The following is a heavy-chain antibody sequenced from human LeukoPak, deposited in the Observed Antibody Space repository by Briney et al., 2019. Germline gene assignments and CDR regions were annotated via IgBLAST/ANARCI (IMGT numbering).Heavy chain of an antibody. Sequence: GGSLRLSCAASGLTFRTYSMNWVRQAPGKGLEWVSYISSGGSTIYYADSVKGRFTISRDNAKNSLYLQMNSLRAEDTAMYYCARDVLVVRGVIDVWGKGTTVTISS. V-gene: IGHV3-48*01. J-gene: IGHJ6*04. CDR2: ISSGGSTI. CDR1: GLTFRTYS. CDR3: ARDVLVVRGVIDV. D-gene: IGHD3-10*01.